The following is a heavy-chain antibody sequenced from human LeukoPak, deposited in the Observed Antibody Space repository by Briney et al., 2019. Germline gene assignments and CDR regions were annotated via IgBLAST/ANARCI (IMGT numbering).Heavy chain of an antibody. CDR1: EFSLSTTGMC. Sequence: SGPTLVHPPQPLTLTYTFSEFSLSTTGMCVSWIRQPPVKALQWLELLDWDDDTYYSTSLKTRLTISKDPSKNQVVLTMTNMDPVDTATYYCARTPPNCGGDCYYDYWGQGTLVTVSS. CDR2: LDWDDDT. V-gene: IGHV2-70*01. CDR3: ARTPPNCGGDCYYDY. J-gene: IGHJ4*02. D-gene: IGHD2-21*02.